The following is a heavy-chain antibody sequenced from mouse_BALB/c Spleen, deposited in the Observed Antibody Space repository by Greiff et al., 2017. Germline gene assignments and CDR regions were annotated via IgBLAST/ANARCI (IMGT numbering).Heavy chain of an antibody. CDR2: INSNGGST. Sequence: EVKVVESGGGLVQPGGSLKLSCAASGFTFSSYGMSWVRQTPDKRLELVATINSNGGSTYYPDSVKGRFTISRDNAKNTLYLQMSSLKSEDTAMYYCARDQGFDDGYIWFADWGQGTLVTVSA. CDR1: GFTFSSYG. V-gene: IGHV5-6-3*01. CDR3: ARDQGFDDGYIWFAD. D-gene: IGHD2-3*01. J-gene: IGHJ3*01.